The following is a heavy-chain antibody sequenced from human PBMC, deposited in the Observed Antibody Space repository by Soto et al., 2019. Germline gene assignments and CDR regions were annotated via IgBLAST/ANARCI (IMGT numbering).Heavy chain of an antibody. D-gene: IGHD6-6*01. J-gene: IGHJ6*02. CDR1: GGTFSSYT. CDR3: ARAFSGSSSLKYYYYGMDV. CDR2: IIPILGIA. V-gene: IGHV1-69*02. Sequence: SVKVSCKASGGTFSSYTISWVRQAPGQGLEWMGRIIPILGIANYAQKFQGRVTITADKSTSTAYMELSRLRSDDTAVYYCARAFSGSSSLKYYYYGMDVWGQGTTVTVSS.